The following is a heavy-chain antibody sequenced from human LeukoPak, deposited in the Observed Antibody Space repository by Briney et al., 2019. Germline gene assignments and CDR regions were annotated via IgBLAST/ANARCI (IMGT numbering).Heavy chain of an antibody. V-gene: IGHV4-30-4*08. CDR2: IYYSGST. CDR3: ASLVVPALIDI. J-gene: IGHJ3*02. D-gene: IGHD2-2*01. Sequence: SQTLSLTCTVSGGSISSGDYYWRWIRQPPGKGLEWIGYIYYSGSTYYNPSLKSRVTISVDTSKNQFSLKLSSVTAADTAVYYCASLVVPALIDIWGQGTMVTVSS. CDR1: GGSISSGDYY.